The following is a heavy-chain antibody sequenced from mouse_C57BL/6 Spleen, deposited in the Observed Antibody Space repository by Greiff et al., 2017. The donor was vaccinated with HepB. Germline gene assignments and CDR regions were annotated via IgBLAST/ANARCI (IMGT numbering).Heavy chain of an antibody. J-gene: IGHJ1*03. Sequence: QVQLKQSGPELVKPGASVKISCKASGYAFSSSWMNWVKQRPGKGLEWIGRIYPGDGDTNYNGKFKGKATLTADKSSSTAYMQLSSLTSEDSAVYFCARYWLHSYWYFDVWGTGTTVTVSS. V-gene: IGHV1-82*01. CDR1: GYAFSSSW. D-gene: IGHD2-2*01. CDR3: ARYWLHSYWYFDV. CDR2: IYPGDGDT.